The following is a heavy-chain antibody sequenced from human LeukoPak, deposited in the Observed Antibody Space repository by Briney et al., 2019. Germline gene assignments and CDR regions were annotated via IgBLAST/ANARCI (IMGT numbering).Heavy chain of an antibody. CDR2: INPNSGGT. Sequence: ASVKVSCKASGGTFSSYAISWVRQAPGQGLEWMGWINPNSGGTNYAQKFQGRVTMTRDTSISTAYMELSRLRSDDTAVYYCARGGDSSSSVDYWGQGTLVTVSS. CDR1: GGTFSSYA. CDR3: ARGGDSSSSVDY. V-gene: IGHV1-2*02. D-gene: IGHD6-6*01. J-gene: IGHJ4*02.